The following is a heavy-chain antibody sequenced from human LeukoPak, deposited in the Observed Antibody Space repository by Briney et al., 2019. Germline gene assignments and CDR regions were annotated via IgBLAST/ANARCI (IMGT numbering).Heavy chain of an antibody. V-gene: IGHV1-18*01. CDR1: GYTFTTYS. CDR3: ATATQPRGYFLH. Sequence: ASVKVSCKASGYTFTTYSLSWVRQAPGQSLEWMGRISVNNGGTNYAQSFQERVTLTRDTSTNTAYLELRSLRSDDTAIIYCATATQPRGYFLHWGQGTLVTVSS. D-gene: IGHD2-2*01. CDR2: ISVNNGGT. J-gene: IGHJ1*01.